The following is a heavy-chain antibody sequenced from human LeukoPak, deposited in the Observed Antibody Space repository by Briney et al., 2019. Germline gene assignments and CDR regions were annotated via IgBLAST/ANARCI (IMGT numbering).Heavy chain of an antibody. J-gene: IGHJ4*02. V-gene: IGHV3-23*01. CDR1: GFTFSSYS. Sequence: GGSLRLSCAASGFTFSSYSMNWVRQAPGKGLEWVSAISGSGGSTYYADSVKGRFTISRDNSKNTLYLQMNSLRAEDTAVYYCAKDRGVYDILTGYYTNWGQGTLVTVSS. CDR3: AKDRGVYDILTGYYTN. D-gene: IGHD3-9*01. CDR2: ISGSGGST.